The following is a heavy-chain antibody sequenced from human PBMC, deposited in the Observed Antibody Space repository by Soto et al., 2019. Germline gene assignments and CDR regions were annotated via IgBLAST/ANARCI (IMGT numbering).Heavy chain of an antibody. V-gene: IGHV3-72*01. J-gene: IGHJ2*01. CDR1: GFTFSDHY. Sequence: EVQLVESGGGLVQPGGSLRLSCAASGFTFSDHYMDWVRQAPGKGLEWVGRTRNKANSYTTEYAASVKGRFTISRDDSKHSLYLQMNSLKTEDTAVYYCARGYWYYDLWGRGTLVTVSS. CDR3: ARGYWYYDL. CDR2: TRNKANSYTT.